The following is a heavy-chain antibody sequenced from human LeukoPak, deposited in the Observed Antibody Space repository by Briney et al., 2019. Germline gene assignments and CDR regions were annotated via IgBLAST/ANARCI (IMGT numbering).Heavy chain of an antibody. Sequence: SGGSLRLSCAASGFTFDEYTMHWVRQAPGKGLEWVSGISWKSGTIGYADSVKGRFTISRDNAKNSLYLQMNSLRPEDTALYYCARDKSYFGSGNYHYFDSWGQGALVIVSS. CDR2: ISWKSGTI. CDR3: ARDKSYFGSGNYHYFDS. D-gene: IGHD3-10*01. V-gene: IGHV3-9*01. J-gene: IGHJ4*02. CDR1: GFTFDEYT.